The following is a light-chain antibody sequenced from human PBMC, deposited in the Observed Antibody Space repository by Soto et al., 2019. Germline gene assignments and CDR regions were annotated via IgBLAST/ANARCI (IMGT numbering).Light chain of an antibody. CDR1: SSNIGSNT. Sequence: QSVLTQPPSASGALGQRVTISCSGGSSNIGSNTVNWYQQPPGTAPKLLICSTDQRPSGVPDRFSGSKSGTSASLAISGLQSEDGADYYCATWDGSLTGYVFGTGTKLTVL. CDR3: ATWDGSLTGYV. CDR2: STD. V-gene: IGLV1-44*01. J-gene: IGLJ1*01.